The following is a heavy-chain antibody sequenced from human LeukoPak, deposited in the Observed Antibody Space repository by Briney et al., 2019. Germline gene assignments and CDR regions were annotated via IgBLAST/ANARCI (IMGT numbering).Heavy chain of an antibody. CDR3: ARRFEVGNDYRYYYGMDV. CDR2: IYYSGST. D-gene: IGHD4-11*01. CDR1: GGSISNYY. Sequence: SETLSLTCTVSGGSISNYYWSWIRQPPGKGLEWIGYIYYSGSTNYNPSLKSRVTISVDTSKNQFSLKLSSVTAADTAVYYCARRFEVGNDYRYYYGMDVWGKGTTVTVSS. V-gene: IGHV4-59*08. J-gene: IGHJ6*04.